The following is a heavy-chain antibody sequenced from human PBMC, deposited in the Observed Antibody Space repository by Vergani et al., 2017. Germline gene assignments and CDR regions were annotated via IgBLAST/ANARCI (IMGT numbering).Heavy chain of an antibody. CDR2: IDHTGRP. D-gene: IGHD4-11*01. J-gene: IGHJ6*03. V-gene: IGHV4-34*01. CDR1: GGSFTSYH. CDR3: ARVNTETNGHLFYYDYMDV. Sequence: QVQLQQWGAGLLKPSETLSLTCVVNGGSFTSYHWTWIRQSPGEGLEWVGDIDHTGRPDYNPSLKSRLTMSVDKSRNQFSLTLNSVTATDTAIYFCARVNTETNGHLFYYDYMDVWGQGTAVTVS.